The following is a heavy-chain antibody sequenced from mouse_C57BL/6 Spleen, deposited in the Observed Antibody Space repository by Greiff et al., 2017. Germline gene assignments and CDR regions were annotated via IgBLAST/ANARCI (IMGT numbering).Heavy chain of an antibody. D-gene: IGHD2-4*01. CDR2: IRNKANNHAT. Sequence: EVKLVESGGGLVQPGGSMKLSCAASGFTFSDAWMDWVRQSPEKGLEWVAEIRNKANNHATYYAETVKGRFTISRDDSNSIVYLQMNSLRAEDTGFYYCTVSAIYYDYDWFAYWGQGTLVTVSA. J-gene: IGHJ3*01. CDR3: TVSAIYYDYDWFAY. V-gene: IGHV6-6*01. CDR1: GFTFSDAW.